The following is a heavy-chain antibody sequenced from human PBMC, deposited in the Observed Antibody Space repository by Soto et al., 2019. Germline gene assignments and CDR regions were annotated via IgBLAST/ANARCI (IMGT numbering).Heavy chain of an antibody. Sequence: QVQLVESGGGVVQPGRSLRLSCVASGFTFSSYPIHWVRQAPGKGLEWVTTISSDGNDKYSSDSVNGRFTTSRDNSKNTVYMHMNHLRVEDTAVYYCAKEGVADKYYYYGMDVWGQGTTVNVSS. D-gene: IGHD3-3*01. CDR1: GFTFSSYP. CDR3: AKEGVADKYYYYGMDV. V-gene: IGHV3-30*04. CDR2: ISSDGNDK. J-gene: IGHJ6*02.